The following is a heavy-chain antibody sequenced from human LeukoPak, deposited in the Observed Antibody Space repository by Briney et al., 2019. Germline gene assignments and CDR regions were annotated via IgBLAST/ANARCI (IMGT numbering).Heavy chain of an antibody. J-gene: IGHJ4*02. Sequence: GGSPRLSCAASGFTFSSYAMSWVRQAPGKGLEWVSGISAGGGTAYYADSVKGRFTISRDNSKNTLYLQMNSLRAEDTAVYYCAKAAVTPPFDYWGQGTLVTVSS. CDR3: AKAAVTPPFDY. V-gene: IGHV3-23*01. CDR2: ISAGGGTA. D-gene: IGHD4-17*01. CDR1: GFTFSSYA.